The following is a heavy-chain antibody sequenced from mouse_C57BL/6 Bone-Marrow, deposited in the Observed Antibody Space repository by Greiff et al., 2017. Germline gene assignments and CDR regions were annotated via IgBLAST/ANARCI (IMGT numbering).Heavy chain of an antibody. J-gene: IGHJ4*01. Sequence: EVKLVESGGDLVKPGGSLKLSCAASGFTFSSYGMSWVRQTPDKRLEWVATISSGGSYTYYPDSVKGRFTISRDNAKNTLDLQMSSLKSEDTAMYYCARTPTTVGYAMDYWGQGTSVTVSS. D-gene: IGHD1-1*01. V-gene: IGHV5-6*01. CDR3: ARTPTTVGYAMDY. CDR1: GFTFSSYG. CDR2: ISSGGSYT.